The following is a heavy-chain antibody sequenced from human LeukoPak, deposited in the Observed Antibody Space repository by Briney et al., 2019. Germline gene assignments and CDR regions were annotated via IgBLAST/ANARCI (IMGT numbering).Heavy chain of an antibody. CDR3: AAAEEDYGLDY. V-gene: IGHV3-21*01. CDR2: ISSSSSYI. Sequence: GGSLRLSCAASGFTFSSYSMNWVRQAPGKGLEWVSSISSSSSYIYYADSVKGRFTISRDNAKNSLYLQMNNLRAEDTAVYYCAAAEEDYGLDYWGQGTLVTVSS. CDR1: GFTFSSYS. D-gene: IGHD4-17*01. J-gene: IGHJ4*02.